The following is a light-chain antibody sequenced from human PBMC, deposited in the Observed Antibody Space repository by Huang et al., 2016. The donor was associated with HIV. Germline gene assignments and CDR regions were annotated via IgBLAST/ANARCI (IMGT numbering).Light chain of an antibody. V-gene: IGKV1-6*02. CDR3: LQDFNYPRT. Sequence: AIQLTQSPSSLSASVGDRVTITCRASQDITNDLGWYQQKPGKAPKLLISAASTLRSGVPSRFSGSGSGTDFTLTISCLQPEDFATYFCLQDFNYPRTFGQGTRVEIK. CDR2: AAS. J-gene: IGKJ1*01. CDR1: QDITND.